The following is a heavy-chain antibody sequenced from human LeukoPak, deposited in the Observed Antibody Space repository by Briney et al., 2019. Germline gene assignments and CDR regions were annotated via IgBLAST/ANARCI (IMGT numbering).Heavy chain of an antibody. V-gene: IGHV4-34*01. CDR2: INHSGST. CDR1: GGSFNDYY. J-gene: IGHJ4*02. D-gene: IGHD3-22*01. CDR3: ARGQRITMTD. Sequence: SETLSLTCGVYGGSFNDYYWTWIRQSPGMGLEWIGEINHSGSTNYNPSLKSRVAISVDTSRNQFSLRLSSVTAADTAVYYCARGQRITMTDWGQGTLVTVSS.